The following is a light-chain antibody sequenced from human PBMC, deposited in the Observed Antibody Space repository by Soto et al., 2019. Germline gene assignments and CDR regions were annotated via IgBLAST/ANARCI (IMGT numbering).Light chain of an antibody. CDR1: SSNIGNNY. CDR2: DNN. J-gene: IGLJ2*01. CDR3: GTWDSSLSAVV. Sequence: QSVLTQPPSVSAAPGQKVTISCSGSSSNIGNNYVSWYQQLPGTAPKLLIYDNNKRPSGIPDRFSGSKSGTSDTLGITGLQTGDEADYYCGTWDSSLSAVVFGGGTKVNVL. V-gene: IGLV1-51*01.